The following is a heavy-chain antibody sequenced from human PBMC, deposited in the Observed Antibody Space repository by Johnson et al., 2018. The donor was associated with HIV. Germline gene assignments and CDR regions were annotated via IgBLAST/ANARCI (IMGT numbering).Heavy chain of an antibody. Sequence: QMQLVESGGGVVQTGRSLRLSCAASGFTFSSYTMHWVRQAPGKGLEWVSVIYRGGSTYYADSVKGRFTISRDNSKNTLYLQMNSLRAEDTAVYYCARGRSSTRPSDLGSGAFDIWGQGTMVTVSS. J-gene: IGHJ3*02. CDR2: IYRGGST. D-gene: IGHD2-2*01. V-gene: IGHV3-NL1*01. CDR3: ARGRSSTRPSDLGSGAFDI. CDR1: GFTFSSYT.